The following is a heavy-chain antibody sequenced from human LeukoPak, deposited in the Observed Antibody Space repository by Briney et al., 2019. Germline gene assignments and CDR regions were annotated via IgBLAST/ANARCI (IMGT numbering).Heavy chain of an antibody. CDR3: AHSNVDDAFDI. D-gene: IGHD1-1*01. V-gene: IGHV4-59*01. CDR1: GGSISSYY. Sequence: SETLSLTCTVSGGSISSYYWSWIRQPPGKGLEWIGYIYYSGSTNYNPSLKSRVTISVDTSKNQFSLKLSSVTAADTAVYYCAHSNVDDAFDIWGQGTMVTVSS. CDR2: IYYSGST. J-gene: IGHJ3*02.